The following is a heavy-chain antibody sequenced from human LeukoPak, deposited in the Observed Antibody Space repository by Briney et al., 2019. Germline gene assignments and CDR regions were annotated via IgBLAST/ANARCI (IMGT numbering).Heavy chain of an antibody. D-gene: IGHD1-26*01. Sequence: PGGSLRLSCAASGFTFSSYGIHWVRQAPGKGLEWVAVIGKDGAAKHYAESVRGRFTISRDNSKNTLDLQMDSLRAEDTAVYYCAREISGSYPLDYWGQGTLVSVST. J-gene: IGHJ4*02. CDR3: AREISGSYPLDY. CDR2: IGKDGAAK. V-gene: IGHV3-30*03. CDR1: GFTFSSYG.